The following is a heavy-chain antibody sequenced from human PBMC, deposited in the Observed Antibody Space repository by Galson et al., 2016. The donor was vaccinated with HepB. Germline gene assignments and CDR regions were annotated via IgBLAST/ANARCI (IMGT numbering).Heavy chain of an antibody. V-gene: IGHV2-70*01. CDR3: ARNLRSGSYKESNY. J-gene: IGHJ4*02. CDR2: IDWADDK. CDR1: GFSLSSSGMC. Sequence: PALVKPTQTLTLTCTFSGFSLSSSGMCVNWIRQPPGKALEWLALIDWADDKYYSTSLETRLTISKDISKNQVVLTMTNMDPLDSGTYYCARNLRSGSYKESNYWGQGAQVTVSS. D-gene: IGHD1-26*01.